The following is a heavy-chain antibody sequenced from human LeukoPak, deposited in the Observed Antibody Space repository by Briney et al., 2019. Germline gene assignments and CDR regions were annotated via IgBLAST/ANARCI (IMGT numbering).Heavy chain of an antibody. Sequence: GASVKVSCKASGYTFTSYDINWVRQATGQGLEWMGWMNPNSGNTGYAQKSQGRVTITRNTSISTAYMELSSLRSEDTAVYYCARKYQGDFDYWGQGTLVTVSS. CDR2: MNPNSGNT. CDR1: GYTFTSYD. J-gene: IGHJ4*02. CDR3: ARKYQGDFDY. D-gene: IGHD2-2*01. V-gene: IGHV1-8*03.